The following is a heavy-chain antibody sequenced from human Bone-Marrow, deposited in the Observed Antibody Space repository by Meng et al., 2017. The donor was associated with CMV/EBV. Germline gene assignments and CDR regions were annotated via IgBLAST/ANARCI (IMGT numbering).Heavy chain of an antibody. D-gene: IGHD3-22*01. V-gene: IGHV4-39*07. CDR3: ARMYYYDSSGYYYYDAFDI. Sequence: SETLSLTCTVSGGSISSSSYYWDWIRQPPGKGLEWIGSIYYSGSTNYNPSLKSRVTISVDTSKNQFSLKLSSVTAADTAVYYCARMYYYDSSGYYYYDAFDIWGQGTMVTVSS. CDR2: IYYSGST. J-gene: IGHJ3*02. CDR1: GGSISSSSYY.